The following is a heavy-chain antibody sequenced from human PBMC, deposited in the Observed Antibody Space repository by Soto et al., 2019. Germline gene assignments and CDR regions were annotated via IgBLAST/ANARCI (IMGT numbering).Heavy chain of an antibody. V-gene: IGHV4-34*01. Sequence: QVQLQQWGAGLLKPSETLSLTCAVYGGSFSGYYWSWIRQPPGKGLEWIGEINHSGSTNYNPSLKGRVTISVDTSKNPFSLKLSSVTAADTAVYYCARIRITMVRGVIGRNWFDPWGQGTLVTVSS. CDR3: ARIRITMVRGVIGRNWFDP. CDR2: INHSGST. CDR1: GGSFSGYY. D-gene: IGHD3-10*01. J-gene: IGHJ5*02.